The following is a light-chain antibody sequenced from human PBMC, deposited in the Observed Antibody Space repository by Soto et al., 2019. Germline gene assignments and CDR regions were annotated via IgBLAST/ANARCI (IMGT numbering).Light chain of an antibody. CDR1: FSDVGGYNS. J-gene: IGLJ3*02. CDR2: EVS. CDR3: SSYAGSNNWV. V-gene: IGLV2-8*01. Sequence: QSALTQPPSASGSPGQSVTISCTGTFSDVGGYNSVSWYQQYPGKAPQLLIYEVSKRPSGVPDCFSGSKSGNTASLTVSGLQGEDEADYYCSSYAGSNNWVFGGGTKLTVL.